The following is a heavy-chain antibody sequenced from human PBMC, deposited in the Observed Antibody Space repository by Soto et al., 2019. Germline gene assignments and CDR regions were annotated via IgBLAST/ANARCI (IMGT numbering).Heavy chain of an antibody. Sequence: SETLSLTCSVSGVAMTYGGYSWSWIRQSPEKGLEWLGYIGHLETTYYNPSFKSRLSLSIDRTRNQFSLSLSSMTAADTAVYYCARDVTMVRGVISYYYYGMDVWGQGTTVTVSS. J-gene: IGHJ6*02. CDR2: IGHLETT. V-gene: IGHV4-30-2*06. CDR3: ARDVTMVRGVISYYYYGMDV. CDR1: GVAMTYGGYS. D-gene: IGHD3-10*01.